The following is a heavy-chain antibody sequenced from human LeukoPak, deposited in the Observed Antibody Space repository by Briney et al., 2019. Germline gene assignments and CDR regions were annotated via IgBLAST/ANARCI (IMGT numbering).Heavy chain of an antibody. Sequence: ETLSLTCTVSGGSISSGGYYWSWVRQAPGKGLEWVSAISGSGGSTYYADSVKGRFTISRDNSKNTLYLQMNSLRAEDTAVYYCAKLGDIVATWVDYWGQGTLVTVSS. J-gene: IGHJ4*02. CDR3: AKLGDIVATWVDY. CDR2: ISGSGGST. D-gene: IGHD5-12*01. CDR1: GGSISSGGYY. V-gene: IGHV3-23*01.